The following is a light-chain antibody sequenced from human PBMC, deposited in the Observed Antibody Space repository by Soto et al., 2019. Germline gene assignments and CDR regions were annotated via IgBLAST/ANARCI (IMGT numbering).Light chain of an antibody. Sequence: DIQLTQSPSFLSASVGDRVTITCRASQGIGGFLAWYQQKPGKAPRLLIYSASTLQSGVSLRFSGSGSGTEFTLTISSLQSEDFATYYCQQFNSYPPTFGQGTKVEIK. CDR1: QGIGGF. V-gene: IGKV1-9*01. CDR2: SAS. J-gene: IGKJ1*01. CDR3: QQFNSYPPT.